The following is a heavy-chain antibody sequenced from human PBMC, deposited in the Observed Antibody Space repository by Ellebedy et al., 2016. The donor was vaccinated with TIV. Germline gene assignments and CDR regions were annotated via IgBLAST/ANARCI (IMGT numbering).Heavy chain of an antibody. CDR3: ATDGSYGDYLSPAHASVM. CDR1: GFTFTPYA. CDR2: ISGSTITL. D-gene: IGHD4-17*01. Sequence: GGSLRLSCTASGFTFTPYAMNWVRQAPGKGLEWVSYISGSTITLYYADSVRGRFTISRDNAKNSLFLQMNGLRAEDTAVYYCATDGSYGDYLSPAHASVMWGQGTLVSVSS. J-gene: IGHJ3*02. V-gene: IGHV3-48*04.